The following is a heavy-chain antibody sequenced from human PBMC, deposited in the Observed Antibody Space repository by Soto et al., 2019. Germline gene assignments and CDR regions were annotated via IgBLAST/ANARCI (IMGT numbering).Heavy chain of an antibody. D-gene: IGHD5-18*01. V-gene: IGHV4-30-4*01. CDR3: ARTEDGYNTNFEY. J-gene: IGHJ4*02. CDR2: IFYTGET. CDR1: GGSISSGDYY. Sequence: PSETLSLTCSVSGGSISSGDYYWNWIRQSPGKGLEWIGSIFYTGETHYNPSLKSRLTISVDASKNEFSLRLSSVTAADTALYYCARTEDGYNTNFEYWGQGALVTVSS.